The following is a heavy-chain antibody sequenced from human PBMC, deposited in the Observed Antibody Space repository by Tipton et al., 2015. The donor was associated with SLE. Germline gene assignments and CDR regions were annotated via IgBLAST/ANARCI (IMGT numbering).Heavy chain of an antibody. CDR1: GGSISSYY. CDR2: IYTSGST. D-gene: IGHD3-22*01. CDR3: ARGFDDSSGNAFDI. Sequence: TLSLTCTVSGGSISSYYWSWIRQPAGKGLEWIGRIYTSGSTNYNPSLKSRVTMSVGTSKNQFSLKLSSVTAADTAVYYCARGFDDSSGNAFDIWGQGTMVTVSS. J-gene: IGHJ3*02. V-gene: IGHV4-4*07.